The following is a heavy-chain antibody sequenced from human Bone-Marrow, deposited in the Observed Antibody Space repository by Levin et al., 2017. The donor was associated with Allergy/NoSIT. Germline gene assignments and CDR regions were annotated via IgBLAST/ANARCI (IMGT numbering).Heavy chain of an antibody. V-gene: IGHV3-72*01. CDR1: GFTFSDHY. D-gene: IGHD1-1*01. CDR3: LKIGRNYQPDY. J-gene: IGHJ4*02. CDR2: IRTKAYNYAT. Sequence: AGGSLRLSCAVSGFTFSDHYMDWVRQAPGKGLEWIGRIRTKAYNYATEYVASVKGRFTISREDSKNSVYLQMNSLKIEDTAVYYCLKIGRNYQPDYWGRGTLVTVSS.